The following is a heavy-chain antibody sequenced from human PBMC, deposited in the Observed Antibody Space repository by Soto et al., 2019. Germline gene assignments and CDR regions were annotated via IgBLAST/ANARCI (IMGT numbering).Heavy chain of an antibody. V-gene: IGHV3-23*01. Sequence: GGSLRLSCAASGFTFSSYAMSWVRQAPGKGLEWVSAISGSGGSTYYADSVKGRFTISRDNSMNTLYLQMNSLRAEDTAVYYCAKPADYDILTGYFNYYYYYYMDVWGKGTTVTVSS. D-gene: IGHD3-9*01. CDR1: GFTFSSYA. CDR2: ISGSGGST. J-gene: IGHJ6*03. CDR3: AKPADYDILTGYFNYYYYYYMDV.